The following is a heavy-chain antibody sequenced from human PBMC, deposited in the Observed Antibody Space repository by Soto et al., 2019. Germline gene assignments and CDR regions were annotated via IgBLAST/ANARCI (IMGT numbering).Heavy chain of an antibody. CDR1: GGSISSGGYY. CDR3: ARDRGGSYYDAFDI. CDR2: IYYSGST. D-gene: IGHD1-26*01. Sequence: QSQTLSLTCTVSGGSISSGGYYWSWIRQHPGKGLEWIGYIYYSGSTYYNPSLKSRVTISVDTSKNQFSLKLSSVTAADTAVYYCARDRGGSYYDAFDIWGQGTMVTVSS. V-gene: IGHV4-31*03. J-gene: IGHJ3*02.